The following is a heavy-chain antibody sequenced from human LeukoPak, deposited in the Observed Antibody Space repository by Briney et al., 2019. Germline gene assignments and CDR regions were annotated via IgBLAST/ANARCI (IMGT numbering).Heavy chain of an antibody. CDR1: GFTFSSYG. CDR3: AKVKGSSWLTDY. J-gene: IGHJ4*02. D-gene: IGHD6-13*01. CDR2: ISYDGSNK. Sequence: QPGGSLRLSCAASGFTFSSYGMHWVRQAPGKGLEWVAVISYDGSNKYYADSVKGRFTISRDNSKNTLYLQMNSLRAEDTAVNYCAKVKGSSWLTDYWGQGTLVTVSS. V-gene: IGHV3-30*18.